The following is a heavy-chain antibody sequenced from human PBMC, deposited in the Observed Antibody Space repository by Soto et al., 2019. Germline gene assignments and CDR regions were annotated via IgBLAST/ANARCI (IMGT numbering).Heavy chain of an antibody. J-gene: IGHJ4*02. CDR2: ISTGGAYM. CDR1: GFTFRNYN. Sequence: EVQLVESGGGLVKAGGSLRLFCTASGFTFRNYNMNWVRQAPGKGLEWVSSISTGGAYMFYADSVKGRFTISRDNAQNSLFLQIDSSRAEDTAVYYCAIDIASPGGDYFDSWGQGTLVTVSS. CDR3: AIDIASPGGDYFDS. D-gene: IGHD2-21*01. V-gene: IGHV3-21*06.